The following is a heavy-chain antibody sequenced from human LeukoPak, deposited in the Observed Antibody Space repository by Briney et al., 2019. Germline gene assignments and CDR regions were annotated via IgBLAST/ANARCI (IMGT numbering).Heavy chain of an antibody. CDR2: ISAYNGNT. V-gene: IGHV1-18*01. CDR3: ARDHYYDSSGYYYPPFGAFDI. J-gene: IGHJ3*02. Sequence: GASVKVSCKASGYTFTSYGISWVRQAPGQGLEWMGWISAYNGNTNYAQKLQGRVTMTTDTSTSTAYMELRSLRSDDTAVYYCARDHYYDSSGYYYPPFGAFDIWGQGTMVTVSS. D-gene: IGHD3-22*01. CDR1: GYTFTSYG.